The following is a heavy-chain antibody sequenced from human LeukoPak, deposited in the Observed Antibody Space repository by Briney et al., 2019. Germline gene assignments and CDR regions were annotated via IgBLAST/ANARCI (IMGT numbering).Heavy chain of an antibody. CDR1: GFTFSSYA. CDR3: AKCSGWFVRGKDYYYYYMDV. V-gene: IGHV3-23*01. CDR2: ISDSGGST. Sequence: GGSLRLSCAASGFTFSSYAMSWVRQAPGKGLEWVSAISDSGGSTYYPHSRKSRFTISRDNSKTTLYLQMNSLRAEDTAVYYCAKCSGWFVRGKDYYYYYMDVWGKGTTVTVSS. J-gene: IGHJ6*03. D-gene: IGHD6-19*01.